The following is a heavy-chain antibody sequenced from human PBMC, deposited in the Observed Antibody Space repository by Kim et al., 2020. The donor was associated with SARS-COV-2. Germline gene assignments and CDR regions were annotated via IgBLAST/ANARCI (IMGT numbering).Heavy chain of an antibody. CDR3: ARLGSSSSSPPDY. V-gene: IGHV5-51*01. J-gene: IGHJ4*02. CDR1: GSSFTSYW. Sequence: GESLKISCKGSGSSFTSYWIGWVRQMPGKGLEWMGIIYPGDSDTRYSPSFQGQVTISVDKSITTAYLQWSSLKASDTAMYYCARLGSSSSSPPDYWGQGTLVTVSS. CDR2: IYPGDSDT. D-gene: IGHD6-6*01.